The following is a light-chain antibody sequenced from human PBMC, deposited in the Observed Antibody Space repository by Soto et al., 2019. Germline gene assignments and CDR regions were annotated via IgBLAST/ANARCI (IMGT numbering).Light chain of an antibody. Sequence: QSALTQPASVSGSPGQSITISCTGTTNDVGGYNYVSWYQQHPGKAPKLLIYDIINRPSGVSNRFSGSKSGNTASLTISGLQAEDEADYYCVSFTTSRSYVFGTGTKVTVL. CDR1: TNDVGGYNY. J-gene: IGLJ1*01. V-gene: IGLV2-14*01. CDR3: VSFTTSRSYV. CDR2: DII.